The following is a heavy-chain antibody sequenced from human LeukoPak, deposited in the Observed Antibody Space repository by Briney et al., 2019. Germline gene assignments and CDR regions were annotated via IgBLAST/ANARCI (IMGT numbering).Heavy chain of an antibody. CDR1: GFTLGDYA. Sequence: GGSLRLSCTTSGFTLGDYAMTWVRQAPGKGLEWVGFIRSKSYGGTADYAASLKGRFIILRDDSKSIAYLQVNSLKTEDTAVYYCSRGVVVGATGLSDHWGQGTLVTVSS. CDR3: SRGVVVGATGLSDH. CDR2: IRSKSYGGTA. J-gene: IGHJ4*02. D-gene: IGHD1-26*01. V-gene: IGHV3-49*04.